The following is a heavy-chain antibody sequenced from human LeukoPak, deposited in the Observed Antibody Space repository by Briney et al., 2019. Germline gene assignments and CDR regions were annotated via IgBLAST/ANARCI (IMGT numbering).Heavy chain of an antibody. CDR1: GFTFSSYS. CDR3: AKVGGRGYSGYGQHYYYCYMDV. CDR2: ISSSSSTI. V-gene: IGHV3-48*01. D-gene: IGHD5-12*01. Sequence: GGSLRLSCAASGFTFSSYSMNWVRQAPGKGLEWVSYISSSSSTIYYADSVKGRFTISRDNAKNSLYLQMKSLRAEDKAVYYCAKVGGRGYSGYGQHYYYCYMDVWGKGTTVTVSS. J-gene: IGHJ6*03.